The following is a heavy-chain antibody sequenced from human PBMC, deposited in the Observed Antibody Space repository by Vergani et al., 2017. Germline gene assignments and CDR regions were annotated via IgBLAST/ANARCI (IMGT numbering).Heavy chain of an antibody. CDR1: GGSISSGNYY. V-gene: IGHV4-61*02. CDR3: ARGGADYYDSSGWYY. CDR2: IYTSGST. J-gene: IGHJ4*02. D-gene: IGHD3-22*01. Sequence: QVQLQESGPGLVKPSQTLSLTCTVSGGSISSGNYYWSWIRQPAGKGLEWIGRIYTSGSTNYNPSLKSRVTISVDTSKNQFSLKLSSVTAADTAVYYCARGGADYYDSSGWYYWGQGTLVTVSS.